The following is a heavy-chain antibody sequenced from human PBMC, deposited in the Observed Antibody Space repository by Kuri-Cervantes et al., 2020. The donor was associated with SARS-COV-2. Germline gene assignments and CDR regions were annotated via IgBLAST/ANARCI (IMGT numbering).Heavy chain of an antibody. J-gene: IGHJ6*02. CDR2: IYTSGST. CDR1: GGSISSYY. V-gene: IGHV4-4*07. D-gene: IGHD3-22*01. CDR3: AKYYDSSGPLAYGMDV. Sequence: SETLSLTCTASGGSISSYYWSWIRQPAGKGLEWIGRIYTSGSTNYNPSLKSRVTMSVDTSKNQFSLKLSSVTAADTAVYYCAKYYDSSGPLAYGMDVWGQGTTVTVSS.